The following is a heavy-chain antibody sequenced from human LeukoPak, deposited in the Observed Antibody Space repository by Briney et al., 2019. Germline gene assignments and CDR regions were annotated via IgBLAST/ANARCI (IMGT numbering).Heavy chain of an antibody. CDR1: GGSFSGYY. J-gene: IGHJ5*01. D-gene: IGHD3-16*01. CDR2: INHNGKT. CDR3: ARGWGGFDS. Sequence: SETLSLTCGVHGGSFSGYYCNWIRQSPGKGLEWIGHINHNGKTNYNPSLKSRVTISVDTSKNQFSLTLTSVTAAVTAVYFCARGWGGFDSWGQGTLVTVSS. V-gene: IGHV4-34*01.